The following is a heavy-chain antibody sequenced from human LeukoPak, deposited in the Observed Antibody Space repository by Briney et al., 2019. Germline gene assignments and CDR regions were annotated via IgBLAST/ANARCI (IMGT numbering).Heavy chain of an antibody. V-gene: IGHV3-7*01. CDR3: AREPNYYDILTGYYFRYLDY. CDR2: IKQDGSEK. Sequence: GGSLRLSCAASGFTFSSYWMSWVRQAPGKGLEWAANIKQDGSEKYYVDSVKGRFTISRDNAKNSLYLQMNSLRAEDTAVYYCAREPNYYDILTGYYFRYLDYWGQGTLVTVSS. J-gene: IGHJ4*02. D-gene: IGHD3-9*01. CDR1: GFTFSSYW.